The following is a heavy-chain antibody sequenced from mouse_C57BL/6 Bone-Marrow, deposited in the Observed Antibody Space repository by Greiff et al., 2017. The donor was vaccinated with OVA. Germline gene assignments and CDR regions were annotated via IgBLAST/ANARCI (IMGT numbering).Heavy chain of an antibody. J-gene: IGHJ3*01. V-gene: IGHV8-8*01. CDR3: VYDGYYARFAY. CDR2: IWWDDDK. Sequence: QVTLKVSGPGILQPSQTLSLTCSFSGFSLRTFGMGVGWIRQPSGQGLEWLAHIWWDDDKYYNPALKSRLTISKDTSKNQVFLKITNVDTADTATYYCVYDGYYARFAYWGQGTLVTVSA. D-gene: IGHD2-3*01. CDR1: GFSLRTFGMG.